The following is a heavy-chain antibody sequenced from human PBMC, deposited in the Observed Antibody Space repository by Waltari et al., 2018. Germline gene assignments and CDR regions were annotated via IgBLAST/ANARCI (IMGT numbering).Heavy chain of an antibody. J-gene: IGHJ4*02. CDR3: AADHGSSWTFDY. CDR2: IVVGSGNT. CDR1: GFTFTSSS. D-gene: IGHD6-13*01. Sequence: QMQLVPSGPEVKKPGTSVNVSCKASGFTFTSSSIQSVRQARGQRLEWIGWIVVGSGNTNYAQKFQERVTITRDMSTSTAYMELSSLRSEDTAVYYCAADHGSSWTFDYWGQGTLVTVSS. V-gene: IGHV1-58*02.